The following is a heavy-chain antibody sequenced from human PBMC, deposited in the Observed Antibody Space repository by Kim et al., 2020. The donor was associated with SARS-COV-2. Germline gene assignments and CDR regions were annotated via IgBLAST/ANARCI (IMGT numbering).Heavy chain of an antibody. V-gene: IGHV1-69*13. D-gene: IGHD4-17*01. CDR1: GGTFSSYA. CDR2: IIPIFGTA. Sequence: SVKVSCKASGGTFSSYAISWVRQAPGQGLEWMGGIIPIFGTANYAQKFQGRVTITADESTSTAYMELSSLRSEDTAVYYCARLHLDYGDYEAKGAGSYYYYGMDVWGQGTTVTVSS. CDR3: ARLHLDYGDYEAKGAGSYYYYGMDV. J-gene: IGHJ6*02.